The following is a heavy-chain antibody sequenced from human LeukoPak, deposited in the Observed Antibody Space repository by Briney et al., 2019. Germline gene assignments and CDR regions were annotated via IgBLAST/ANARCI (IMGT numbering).Heavy chain of an antibody. J-gene: IGHJ4*02. CDR1: GYTFTSYA. Sequence: ASVKVSCKASGYTFTSYAMHWVRQAPGQRLEWMGWINAGNGNTKYSQKFQGRVTITRDTSASTAYMELSGLRSEDTAVYYCARVGPRDYVWGSYRYFHFDYWGQGTLVTVSS. CDR3: ARVGPRDYVWGSYRYFHFDY. CDR2: INAGNGNT. V-gene: IGHV1-3*01. D-gene: IGHD3-16*02.